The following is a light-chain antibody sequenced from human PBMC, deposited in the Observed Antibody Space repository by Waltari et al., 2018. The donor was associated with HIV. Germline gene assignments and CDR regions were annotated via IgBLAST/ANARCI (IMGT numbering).Light chain of an antibody. CDR2: GAS. Sequence: EIVMTQSAATLSVSPGDRATLSCRASQSINSNFAWYPQKPGQAPRLLIYGASTRATGIPVRFSGSGSGTEFTLTISRLQSEDFALYSCQQYNNWPRTFGQGTKVEIK. J-gene: IGKJ1*01. V-gene: IGKV3-15*01. CDR3: QQYNNWPRT. CDR1: QSINSN.